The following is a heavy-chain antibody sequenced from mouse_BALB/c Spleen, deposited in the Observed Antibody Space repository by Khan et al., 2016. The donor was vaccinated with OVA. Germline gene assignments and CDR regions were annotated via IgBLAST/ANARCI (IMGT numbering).Heavy chain of an antibody. J-gene: IGHJ3*01. CDR2: IDPENGNT. Sequence: VMLQQSGAELVRPGALVKLSCKASGFNIKDYYMHWIKQRPEQGLVWIGRIDPENGNTIYDPKFQGRASITSDTSSNTAYLQLSSLTSEDTAVYYCARDGYSPWFAYWGQGTLVTVSA. CDR1: GFNIKDYY. D-gene: IGHD2-3*01. V-gene: IGHV14-1*02. CDR3: ARDGYSPWFAY.